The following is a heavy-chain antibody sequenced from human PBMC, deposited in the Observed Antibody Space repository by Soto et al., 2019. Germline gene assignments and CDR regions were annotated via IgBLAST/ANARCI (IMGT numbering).Heavy chain of an antibody. V-gene: IGHV6-1*01. CDR1: GDSVSSDSAA. CDR2: IYYRSKWYN. CDR3: ARAPTGSWYSFDY. Sequence: QVQLQQSGPGLVKPSQTLSLTCAISGDSVSSDSAAWNWIRQSPSRGLEWLGWIYYRSKWYNDYALSAKIRIXXHXEIXNKQFFLHLNSVTHEDTAVYFCARAPTGSWYSFDYWGLGTLVTVSS. J-gene: IGHJ4*02. D-gene: IGHD6-13*01.